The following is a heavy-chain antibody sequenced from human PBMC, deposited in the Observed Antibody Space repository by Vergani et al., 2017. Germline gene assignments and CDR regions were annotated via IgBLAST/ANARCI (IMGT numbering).Heavy chain of an antibody. CDR2: ISSGGGDI. Sequence: EVQLLESGGGLVQPGGSRRLSSAGAGFTFDTYTMAYVRQAPGKGLAWVATISSGGGDIFYADSVKGRFTISRDNSKNTLFLQMNSLKDEDTAVYYCTTAWGLYYLHGEYFQYWGRGTLVSVSS. CDR1: GFTFDTYT. CDR3: TTAWGLYYLHGEYFQY. V-gene: IGHV3-23*01. D-gene: IGHD3-10*01. J-gene: IGHJ1*01.